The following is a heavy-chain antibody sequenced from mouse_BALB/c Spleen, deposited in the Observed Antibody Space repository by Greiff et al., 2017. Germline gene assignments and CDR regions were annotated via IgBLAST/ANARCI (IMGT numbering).Heavy chain of an antibody. V-gene: IGHV3-2*02. CDR1: GYSITSDYA. D-gene: IGHD4-1*01. J-gene: IGHJ3*01. CDR2: ISYSGST. Sequence: EVKLVESGPGLVKPSQSLSLTCTVTGYSITSDYAWNWIRQFPGNKLEWMGYISYSGSTSYNPSLKSRISITRDTSKNQFFLQLNSVTTEDTATYYCASNWDVGFAYWGQGTLVTVSA. CDR3: ASNWDVGFAY.